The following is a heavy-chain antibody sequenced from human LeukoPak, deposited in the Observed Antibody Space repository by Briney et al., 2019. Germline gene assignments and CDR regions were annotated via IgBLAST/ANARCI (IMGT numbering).Heavy chain of an antibody. Sequence: GGSLRLSCTASGFTFSSYAMNWVRQAPGKGLEWVSGIGAGGTFTYYADSVKGRFTIFRDNSRNTLYLQVSSLRTEDTAVYFCAKDNRGYFDFWGQGTLVTVSS. J-gene: IGHJ4*02. CDR2: IGAGGTFT. CDR3: AKDNRGYFDF. D-gene: IGHD3-16*01. CDR1: GFTFSSYA. V-gene: IGHV3-23*01.